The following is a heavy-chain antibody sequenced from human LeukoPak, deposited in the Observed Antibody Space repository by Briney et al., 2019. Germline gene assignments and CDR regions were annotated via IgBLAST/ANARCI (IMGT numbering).Heavy chain of an antibody. V-gene: IGHV4-39*07. D-gene: IGHD6-13*01. CDR1: GGSISSSSYY. J-gene: IGHJ6*03. CDR2: IYYSGST. Sequence: SETLSLTCTVSGGSISSSSYYWGWIRQPPGKGLEWIGSIYYSGSTYYNPSLKSRVTISVDTSKNQFSLKLSSVTAADTAVYYCARDKSSWYFLYYYMDVWGKGTTVTVSS. CDR3: ARDKSSWYFLYYYMDV.